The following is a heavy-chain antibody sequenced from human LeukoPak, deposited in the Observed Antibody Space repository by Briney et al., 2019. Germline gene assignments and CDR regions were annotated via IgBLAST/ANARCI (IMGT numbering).Heavy chain of an antibody. D-gene: IGHD3-3*01. J-gene: IGHJ4*02. Sequence: ASVKVSCKASGYTFTSYYMHWVRQAPGQGLEWMGIINPSGGSTSYAQKFQGRVTMTRDTSTSTVYMELSSLRSEDTAVYYCARVVGSPTYYDFWSGLDYWGQGTLVTVSS. CDR3: ARVVGSPTYYDFWSGLDY. CDR2: INPSGGST. V-gene: IGHV1-46*01. CDR1: GYTFTSYY.